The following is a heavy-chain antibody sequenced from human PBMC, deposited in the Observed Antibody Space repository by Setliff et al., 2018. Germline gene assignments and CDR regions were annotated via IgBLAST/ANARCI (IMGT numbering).Heavy chain of an antibody. CDR1: GFTLTNAW. CDR2: IKSNTDGGTT. Sequence: GGSLRLSCTASGFTLTNAWINWVRQAPGKGLEWVGRIKSNTDGGTTDYAAPVKGRFTFSRDDSKNTLYLQMNNLKTEDTATYYCTSAKLERRTGHHYYMDVWGKGTTVTVSS. D-gene: IGHD1-1*01. CDR3: TSAKLERRTGHHYYMDV. J-gene: IGHJ6*03. V-gene: IGHV3-15*01.